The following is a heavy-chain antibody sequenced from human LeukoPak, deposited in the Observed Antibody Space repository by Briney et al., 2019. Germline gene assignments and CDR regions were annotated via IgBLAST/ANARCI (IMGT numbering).Heavy chain of an antibody. CDR1: GFTVSSNY. D-gene: IGHD6-13*01. V-gene: IGHV3-53*01. Sequence: PGGSLRLSCAASGFTVSSNYMSWVRQAPGKGLEWVSVIYSGGSTYYADSVKGRFTISRDNSKNTLYLQMNSLRAEDTAVYYCARSFGAAGTGFDYWGQGTLVTVSS. CDR2: IYSGGST. J-gene: IGHJ4*02. CDR3: ARSFGAAGTGFDY.